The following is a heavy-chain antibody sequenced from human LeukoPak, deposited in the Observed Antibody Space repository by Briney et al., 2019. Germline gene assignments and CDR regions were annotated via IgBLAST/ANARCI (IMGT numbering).Heavy chain of an antibody. J-gene: IGHJ4*02. D-gene: IGHD3-10*01. V-gene: IGHV3-23*01. Sequence: PGGSLRLSCAASGFTFSSYAMSWVRQAPGKGLEWVSAISGSGGSTYYADSVKGRFTISRDDSKNTLYLQMNSLRAEDTAVYYCAKDQGVDTMVRSHDYWGQGTLVTVSS. CDR3: AKDQGVDTMVRSHDY. CDR2: ISGSGGST. CDR1: GFTFSSYA.